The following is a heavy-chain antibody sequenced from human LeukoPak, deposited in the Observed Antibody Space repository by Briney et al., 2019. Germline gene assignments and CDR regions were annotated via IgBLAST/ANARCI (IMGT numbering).Heavy chain of an antibody. Sequence: PSETLSLTCIVSSGSISSYSWNWIRQSPGKGLEWVGYISHSGTTSYNSSLKSRVTISVDTSKNQLSLKLTSVTAADTAVYYCARWDDSAWGFGNWGPGTLVTVSS. J-gene: IGHJ4*02. CDR1: SGSISSYS. CDR2: ISHSGTT. D-gene: IGHD6-19*01. CDR3: ARWDDSAWGFGN. V-gene: IGHV4-59*08.